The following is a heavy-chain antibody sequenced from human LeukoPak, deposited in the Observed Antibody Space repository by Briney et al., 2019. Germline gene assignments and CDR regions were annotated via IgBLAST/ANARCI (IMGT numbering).Heavy chain of an antibody. CDR2: IYYSGST. V-gene: IGHV4-61*05. D-gene: IGHD3-9*01. J-gene: IGHJ4*02. Sequence: SETLSLTCTVSGGSIRSSYYYWGWIRQPPGKGLEWIGYIYYSGSTNYNPSLKSRVTISVDTSKNQFSLKLSSVTAADTAVYYCARGKDYDILTGYYNDYWGQGTLVTVSS. CDR1: GGSIRSSYYY. CDR3: ARGKDYDILTGYYNDY.